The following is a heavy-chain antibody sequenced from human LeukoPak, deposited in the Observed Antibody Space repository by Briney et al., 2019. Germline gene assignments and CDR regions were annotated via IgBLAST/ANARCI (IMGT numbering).Heavy chain of an antibody. J-gene: IGHJ5*02. CDR3: ARAHTPQNSYGYIGWFDP. CDR1: GGSISSYY. Sequence: SETLSLTCTVSGGSISSYYWSWIRQPPGKGLEWIGYIYYSGSTNYNPSLKSRVTISVDTSKNQFSLKLSSVTAADTAVYYGARAHTPQNSYGYIGWFDPWGQGTLVTVSS. D-gene: IGHD5-18*01. CDR2: IYYSGST. V-gene: IGHV4-59*01.